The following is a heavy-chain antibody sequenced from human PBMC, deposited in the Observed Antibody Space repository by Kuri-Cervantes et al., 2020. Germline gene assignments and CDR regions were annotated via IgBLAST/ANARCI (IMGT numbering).Heavy chain of an antibody. CDR3: ARDYDPMILWFGESYYYYGMDV. J-gene: IGHJ6*02. CDR2: ISYDGSNK. D-gene: IGHD3-10*01. CDR1: GFTFSSYA. Sequence: GGSLRLSCAASGFTFSSYAMHWVRQAPGKGLEWVAVISYDGSNKYYADSVKGRFTISRDNAKNSLYLQMNSLRAEDTAVYYCARDYDPMILWFGESYYYYGMDVWGQGTTVTVSS. V-gene: IGHV3-30-3*01.